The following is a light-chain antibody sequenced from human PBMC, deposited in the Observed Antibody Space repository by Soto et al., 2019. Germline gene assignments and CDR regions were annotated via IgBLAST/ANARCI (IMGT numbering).Light chain of an antibody. V-gene: IGKV3-15*01. CDR1: QSVSSD. CDR2: GAS. CDR3: QHYNNWPLT. Sequence: EIVMTQSPATLSVSPVERATLSCMASQSVSSDLAWYQQKPGQAPRLLIYGASTRAPGIPARFSGSGSGTEFTLTISSLQSEDFAIYYCQHYNNWPLTFGGGTKVDIK. J-gene: IGKJ4*01.